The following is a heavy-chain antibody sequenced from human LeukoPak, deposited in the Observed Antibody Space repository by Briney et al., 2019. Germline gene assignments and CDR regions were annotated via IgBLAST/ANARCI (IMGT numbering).Heavy chain of an antibody. CDR1: GGTFSSYA. J-gene: IGHJ6*03. Sequence: SVKVSCKASGGTFSSYAISWVRQAPGQGLEWMGGIIPIFGTANYAQKLQGRVTMTTDTSTSTAYMELRSLRSDDTAVYYCARDSMYGSGSYFSYYYYYYMDVWGKGTTVTISS. CDR3: ARDSMYGSGSYFSYYYYYYMDV. V-gene: IGHV1-69*05. CDR2: IIPIFGTA. D-gene: IGHD3-10*01.